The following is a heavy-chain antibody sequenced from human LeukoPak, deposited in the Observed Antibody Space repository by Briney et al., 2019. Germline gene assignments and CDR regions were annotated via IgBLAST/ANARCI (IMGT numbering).Heavy chain of an antibody. V-gene: IGHV1-46*01. Sequence: ASVKVSCKASGYTFTSYGISWVRQAPGQGLEWMGLINPSAGSTTYAQKFQGRVTMTRDMSTSTVYMELSSLRSEDTAVYYCARVGGLSFVFDYWGQGTRVTVSS. D-gene: IGHD3-10*01. CDR2: INPSAGST. CDR3: ARVGGLSFVFDY. J-gene: IGHJ4*02. CDR1: GYTFTSYG.